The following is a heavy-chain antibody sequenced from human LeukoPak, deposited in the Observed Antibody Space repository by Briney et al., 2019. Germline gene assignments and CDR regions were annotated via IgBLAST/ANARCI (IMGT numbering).Heavy chain of an antibody. CDR3: AREYDYVWGSYRYTPQAVWFDP. CDR2: VNHSGST. Sequence: SETLSLTCAVYGGSFSGYYWSWIRQPPGKGLEWIGEVNHSGSTNYNPSLKSRVTISVDTSKNQFSLKLSSVTAADTAVYYCAREYDYVWGSYRYTPQAVWFDPWGQGTLVTVCS. V-gene: IGHV4-34*01. D-gene: IGHD3-16*02. CDR1: GGSFSGYY. J-gene: IGHJ5*02.